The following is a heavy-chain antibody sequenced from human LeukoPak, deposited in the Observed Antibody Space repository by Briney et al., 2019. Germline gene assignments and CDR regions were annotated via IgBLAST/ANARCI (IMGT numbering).Heavy chain of an antibody. J-gene: IGHJ6*03. D-gene: IGHD6-13*01. CDR2: ISSSSSNI. CDR3: TTVAAAGTASYYYYMDV. CDR1: GFTFSSYS. Sequence: TGGSLRLSCAASGFTFSSYSMNWVRQAPGKGLEWVSSISSSSSNIYYADSVKGRFTISRDNAKNSLYLQMNSLKTEDTAVYYCTTVAAAGTASYYYYMDVWGKGTTVTVSS. V-gene: IGHV3-21*03.